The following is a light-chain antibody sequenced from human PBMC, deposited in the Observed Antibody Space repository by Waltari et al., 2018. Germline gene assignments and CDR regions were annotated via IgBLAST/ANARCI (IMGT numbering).Light chain of an antibody. Sequence: EIVLTQSPGTLSLSPGERATLSCRASQSVSSSYLAWYRQRPGQAPRLLIYGASSRATGIPDRFSGSGSGTGFTLTISRLEPEDFAVYYCQQYGSSPYTFGQGTKLESK. CDR1: QSVSSSY. CDR3: QQYGSSPYT. CDR2: GAS. J-gene: IGKJ2*01. V-gene: IGKV3-20*01.